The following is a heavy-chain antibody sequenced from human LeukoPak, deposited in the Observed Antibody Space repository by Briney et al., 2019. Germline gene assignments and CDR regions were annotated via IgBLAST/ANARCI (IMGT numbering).Heavy chain of an antibody. CDR3: ARDKYYYDGSALSGMDV. CDR1: GFTFSSYA. CDR2: ISYDGSNK. J-gene: IGHJ6*04. D-gene: IGHD3-22*01. V-gene: IGHV3-30*04. Sequence: GRSLRLSCAASGFTFSSYAMHWVRQAPGKGLEWVAVISYDGSNKYYADSVKGRFTISRDNSKNTLYLQMNSLRAEDTAVYYCARDKYYYDGSALSGMDVGGKGTTATVSS.